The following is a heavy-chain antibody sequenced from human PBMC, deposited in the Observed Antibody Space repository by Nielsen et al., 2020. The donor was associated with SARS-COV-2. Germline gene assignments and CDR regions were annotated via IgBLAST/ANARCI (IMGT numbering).Heavy chain of an antibody. CDR1: GFTFSSLA. V-gene: IGHV3-30-3*02. D-gene: IGHD5-18*01. J-gene: IGHJ4*02. CDR2: ISYDGTNE. CDR3: AKEQLWLSYFDY. Sequence: GESLKISCAASGFTFSSLAMHWVRQAPDKGLEWVAGISYDGTNEEYADSVKGRFTISRDNAKNSLYLQMNSLRAEDTAVYYCAKEQLWLSYFDYWGQGTLVTVSS.